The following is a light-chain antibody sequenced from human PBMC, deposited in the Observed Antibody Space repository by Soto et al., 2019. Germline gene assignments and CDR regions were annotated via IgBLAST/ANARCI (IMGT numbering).Light chain of an antibody. CDR2: GAS. CDR3: QQYGSSPWT. J-gene: IGKJ1*01. V-gene: IGKV3-20*01. CDR1: QSVSSSY. Sequence: EIVLTQSPGTLSLSPGERATLSCRASQSVSSSYLAWYQQKPGQAPRLLIYGASSRATGIPDRFSGSESGTDFTLTISRLEPEDFEVYYCQQYGSSPWTFGQGTKVDIK.